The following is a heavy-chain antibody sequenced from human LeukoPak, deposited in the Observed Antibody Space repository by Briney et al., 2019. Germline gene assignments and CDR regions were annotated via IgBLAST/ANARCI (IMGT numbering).Heavy chain of an antibody. D-gene: IGHD1-26*01. CDR1: GYTFTGCF. Sequence: ASVKISCKASGYTFTGCFIHWVRQAPGQGLEWMGWISPNSGGTNYAQKFQGRVTMTRDTSISTAYMELSRLRSDDTAVYYCARDSYGALDYWGQGTLVTVSS. CDR3: ARDSYGALDY. J-gene: IGHJ4*02. CDR2: ISPNSGGT. V-gene: IGHV1-2*02.